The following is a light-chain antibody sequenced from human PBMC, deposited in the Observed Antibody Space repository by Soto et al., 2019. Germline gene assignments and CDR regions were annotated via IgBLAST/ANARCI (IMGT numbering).Light chain of an antibody. CDR3: QQYNNWPPWT. CDR2: GVS. J-gene: IGKJ1*01. Sequence: EIVMTQSPATLSVSPGERATLSCRASQSVRSNLAWYQQKPGQAPRLLIYGVSTRATGIPARFSGSGSETEFTLTISGLQSEEFAVYYCQQYNNWPPWTFGQGTNVEVK. CDR1: QSVRSN. V-gene: IGKV3-15*01.